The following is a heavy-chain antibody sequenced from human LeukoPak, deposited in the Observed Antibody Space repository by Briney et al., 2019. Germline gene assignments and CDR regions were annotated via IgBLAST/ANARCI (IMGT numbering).Heavy chain of an antibody. D-gene: IGHD5-24*01. CDR2: IYPGDSDT. V-gene: IGHV5-51*01. J-gene: IGHJ4*02. Sequence: GESLKISCKGSGYSFTGYWIGWVRQMPGKGLEWMGIIYPGDSDTRYSPSFQGQVTISADKSISTAYLQWSSLKASDTAMYYCARLSRNRDGYKNLDYWGQGTLVTVSS. CDR3: ARLSRNRDGYKNLDY. CDR1: GYSFTGYW.